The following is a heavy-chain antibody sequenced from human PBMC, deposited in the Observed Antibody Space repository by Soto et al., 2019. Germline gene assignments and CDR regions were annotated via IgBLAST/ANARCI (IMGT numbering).Heavy chain of an antibody. Sequence: QVQLVQSGAEVKKPGASVKVSCKASGYTFTSYAMHWVRQAPGQRLEWMGWINAGNGNTKYSQKFQGRVTITRDTSASTAYMELSSLRSEDTAVYYCARGYRYSDILTGQGLFDSWGQGTLVTVSS. D-gene: IGHD3-9*01. CDR2: INAGNGNT. CDR3: ARGYRYSDILTGQGLFDS. V-gene: IGHV1-3*01. J-gene: IGHJ4*02. CDR1: GYTFTSYA.